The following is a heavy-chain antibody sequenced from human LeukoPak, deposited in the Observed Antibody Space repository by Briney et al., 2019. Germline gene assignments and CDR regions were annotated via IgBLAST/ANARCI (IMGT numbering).Heavy chain of an antibody. V-gene: IGHV3-30*02. Sequence: QAGGSLRLSCVASGFTFTTYGMHWVRQAPGKGLEWVAFIQNDEIDKFYADSVKGRFTISRDNAKNSLYLQMNSLRAEDTAVYYCARDLSGSYYFDPWGQGTLVTVSS. D-gene: IGHD1-26*01. J-gene: IGHJ5*02. CDR3: ARDLSGSYYFDP. CDR2: IQNDEIDK. CDR1: GFTFTTYG.